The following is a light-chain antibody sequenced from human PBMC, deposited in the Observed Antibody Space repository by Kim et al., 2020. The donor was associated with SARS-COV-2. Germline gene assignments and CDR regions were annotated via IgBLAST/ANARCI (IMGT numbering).Light chain of an antibody. CDR3: SSYTTTSTLV. Sequence: GQSITISCTGTSSDIGAYNYVSWYQQHPGKAPKLMIYDVSDRSSGVSTRFSGSKSGNTASLTISGLQAEDEADYYCSSYTTTSTLVFGTGTKVTFL. CDR1: SSDIGAYNY. CDR2: DVS. V-gene: IGLV2-14*03. J-gene: IGLJ1*01.